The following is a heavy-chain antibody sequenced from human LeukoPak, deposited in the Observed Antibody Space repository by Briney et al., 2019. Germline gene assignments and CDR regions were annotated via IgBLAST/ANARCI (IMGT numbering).Heavy chain of an antibody. Sequence: PSETLSLTCTVSGGPFSRYYWGWIRQPPRKGLEWIGYIYYSGSTNYNPPLKSRITMSMDRSKKQFSLRLSSVTAADTAVYYCARSDYDLLTGYSAVYFDFWGQGALVTVSS. J-gene: IGHJ4*02. D-gene: IGHD3-9*01. CDR3: ARSDYDLLTGYSAVYFDF. V-gene: IGHV4-59*01. CDR2: IYYSGST. CDR1: GGPFSRYY.